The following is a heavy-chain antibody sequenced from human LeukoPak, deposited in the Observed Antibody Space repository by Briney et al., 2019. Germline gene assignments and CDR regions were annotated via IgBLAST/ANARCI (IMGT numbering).Heavy chain of an antibody. D-gene: IGHD6-19*01. Sequence: GVSLTLSCVASGFTVSSNFMRWVRQAPGKGLEWVSVIYSGGNTYYADSVKGRFTISRDHSKNTLYLQMNSLRDEDTAVYYCARSGRGWCDYWGLGILVTVSS. CDR1: GFTVSSNF. V-gene: IGHV3-53*01. J-gene: IGHJ4*02. CDR2: IYSGGNT. CDR3: ARSGRGWCDY.